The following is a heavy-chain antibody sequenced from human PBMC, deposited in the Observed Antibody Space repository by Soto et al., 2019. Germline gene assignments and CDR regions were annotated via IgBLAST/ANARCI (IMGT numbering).Heavy chain of an antibody. D-gene: IGHD3-16*01. CDR1: GFTFNDYW. Sequence: EVQLVESGGGLVQPGGSLRLSCAASGFTFNDYWMSWVRQTPGKGLEWVANIKQDGSERYYMDSVKGRFTVSRDNAKNSLYLQMNSLRAEDTAVYYCARVGVNYFDYWRQGSLVSVSS. J-gene: IGHJ4*02. V-gene: IGHV3-7*01. CDR3: ARVGVNYFDY. CDR2: IKQDGSER.